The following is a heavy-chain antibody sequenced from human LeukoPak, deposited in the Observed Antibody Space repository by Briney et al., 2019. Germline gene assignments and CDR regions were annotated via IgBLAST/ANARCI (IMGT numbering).Heavy chain of an antibody. Sequence: PGGSLRLSCAASGFTFSSYSMNWVRQAPGKGLEWVSSISSSSSYIYYADSVKGRFTISRDNAKNSLYLQMNSLRAEDTAVYYCARHGYSSGWSDYWGQGALVTVSS. V-gene: IGHV3-21*01. CDR3: ARHGYSSGWSDY. J-gene: IGHJ4*02. D-gene: IGHD6-19*01. CDR2: ISSSSSYI. CDR1: GFTFSSYS.